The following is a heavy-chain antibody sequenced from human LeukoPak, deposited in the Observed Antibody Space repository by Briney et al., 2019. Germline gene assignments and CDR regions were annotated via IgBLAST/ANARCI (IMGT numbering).Heavy chain of an antibody. CDR1: GYTFTSYG. CDR3: ARDRLLWFGELRWFDP. Sequence: ASVKVSCKASGYTFTSYGISWVRQAPGQGLEWMGWISAYNGNTNYAQKLQGRVTMTTDTSTSTAYMELRSLRSDDTAVYYCARDRLLWFGELRWFDPWGQGTLVTVSS. V-gene: IGHV1-18*04. J-gene: IGHJ5*02. D-gene: IGHD3-10*01. CDR2: ISAYNGNT.